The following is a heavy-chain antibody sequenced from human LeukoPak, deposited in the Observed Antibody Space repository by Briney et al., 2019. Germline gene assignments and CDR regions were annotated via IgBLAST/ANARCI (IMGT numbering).Heavy chain of an antibody. CDR3: ARGSQLVVAATAGWFDP. Sequence: SETLSLTCAVYGGSFSDYYWSWIRQPPGKGLEWIGEINHSGRTNYNPSLKSRVTISVDTSKNQFSLKLTSVTAADTAVYYCARGSQLVVAATAGWFDPWGQGTLVTVPS. CDR1: GGSFSDYY. J-gene: IGHJ5*02. D-gene: IGHD2-15*01. V-gene: IGHV4-34*01. CDR2: INHSGRT.